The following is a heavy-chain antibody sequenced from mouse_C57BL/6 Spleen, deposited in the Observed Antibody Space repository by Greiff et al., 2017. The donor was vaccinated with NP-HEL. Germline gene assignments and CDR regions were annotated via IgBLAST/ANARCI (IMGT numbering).Heavy chain of an antibody. J-gene: IGHJ1*03. Sequence: VQLQQPGTELVKPGASVKLSCKASGYTFTSYWMHWVKQRPGQGLEWIGNINPSNGGTNYNEKFKSKATLTVDKSSSTAYMQLSSLTSEDSAVYYCARHYYGSGAFYWYFDVWGTGTTVTVSS. CDR3: ARHYYGSGAFYWYFDV. CDR1: GYTFTSYW. V-gene: IGHV1-53*01. D-gene: IGHD1-1*01. CDR2: INPSNGGT.